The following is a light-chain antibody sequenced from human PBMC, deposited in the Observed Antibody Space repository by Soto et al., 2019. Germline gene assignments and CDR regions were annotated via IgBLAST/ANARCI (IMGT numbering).Light chain of an antibody. CDR1: SSNIGAGYD. J-gene: IGLJ3*02. CDR3: QSYDSSLRGQL. CDR2: GNS. V-gene: IGLV1-40*01. Sequence: QAVLTQPPSVSGAPGQRVTISCTGSSSNIGAGYDVHWYQQLPGTAPKLLIYGNSNRPSGVPDRFSGSKSGTSASLAITGLQAEDEADYYCQSYDSSLRGQLFGGGTKLTVL.